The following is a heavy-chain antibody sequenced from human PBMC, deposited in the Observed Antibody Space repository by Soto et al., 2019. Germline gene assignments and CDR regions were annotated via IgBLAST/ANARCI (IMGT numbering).Heavy chain of an antibody. CDR3: ARERVVLVRESVRVWDEYQYYGLDV. J-gene: IGHJ6*02. Sequence: PSETLSLTCDIYGGSFSDDYWSWIRQPPGKGLEWIGKVSHSGGTSYNPSVRSRVTVSADTSKNQFSLRLTSVTAADTAVYYCARERVVLVRESVRVWDEYQYYGLDVWGQGTTVTVSS. V-gene: IGHV4-34*01. CDR1: GGSFSDDY. D-gene: IGHD3-16*01. CDR2: VSHSGGT.